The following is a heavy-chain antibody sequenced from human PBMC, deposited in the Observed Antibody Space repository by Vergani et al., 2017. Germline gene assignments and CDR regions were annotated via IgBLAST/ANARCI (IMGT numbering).Heavy chain of an antibody. D-gene: IGHD3-3*01. J-gene: IGHJ3*02. CDR1: GGSISSSNW. CDR3: ARGGVGDFWSGYYLGAFDI. CDR2: IYHSGST. V-gene: IGHV4-4*02. Sequence: QVQLQESGPGLVKPSGTLSLTCAVSGGSISSSNWWSWVRQPPGKGLEWIGEIYHSGSTNYNPSLKSRVTISVDTSKNQFSLKLSSVTAADTAVYYCARGGVGDFWSGYYLGAFDIWGQGTMVTVSS.